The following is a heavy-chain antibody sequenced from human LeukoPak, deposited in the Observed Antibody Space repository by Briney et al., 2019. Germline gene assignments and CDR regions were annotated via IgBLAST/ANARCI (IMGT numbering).Heavy chain of an antibody. Sequence: GGSLRLSCAASEFTFCSYAMHWVRQAPGKGLEWVALVSNDGGDKYYADSVKGRFTISRDNSKNTLYLQMNSLRGEETGVYYCAKAHLLDWLLPFDYWGQGPLVTVSS. CDR2: VSNDGGDK. CDR3: AKAHLLDWLLPFDY. CDR1: EFTFCSYA. V-gene: IGHV3-30*18. J-gene: IGHJ4*02. D-gene: IGHD3/OR15-3a*01.